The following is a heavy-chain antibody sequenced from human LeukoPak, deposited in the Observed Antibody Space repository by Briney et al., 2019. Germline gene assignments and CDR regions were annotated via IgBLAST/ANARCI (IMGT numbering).Heavy chain of an antibody. J-gene: IGHJ4*02. D-gene: IGHD2-15*01. CDR2: AYYSGHT. CDR1: GGSISDNY. CDR3: ARHPFATPFDY. V-gene: IGHV4-59*08. Sequence: PSETLSLTCTVSGGSISDNYWSWIRQPPGKGLEWIGYAYYSGHTNYNSSLKSRVAMSLDTSKSQFSLRLSSVTAADTAVYFCARHPFATPFDYWGPGTLVTVSS.